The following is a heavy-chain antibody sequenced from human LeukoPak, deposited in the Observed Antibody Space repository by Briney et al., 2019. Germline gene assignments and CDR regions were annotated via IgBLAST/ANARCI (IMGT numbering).Heavy chain of an antibody. CDR3: ARVSGSGLAYYYYYMDV. Sequence: TLSLTCTVSGGSISSGDYYWSWIRQPPGKGLEWIGYIYYSGSTYYNPSLKSRVTISVDTSKNQFSLKLSSVTAADTAVYYCARVSGSGLAYYYYYMDVWGKGTTVTVSS. CDR2: IYYSGST. V-gene: IGHV4-30-4*08. J-gene: IGHJ6*03. D-gene: IGHD3-10*01. CDR1: GGSISSGDYY.